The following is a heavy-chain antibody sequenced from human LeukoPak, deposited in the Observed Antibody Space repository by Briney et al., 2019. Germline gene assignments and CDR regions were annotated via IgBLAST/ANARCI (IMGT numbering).Heavy chain of an antibody. D-gene: IGHD5-24*01. J-gene: IGHJ3*02. Sequence: GGSLRLSCAASGFTFSSYAMHWVRRAPGKGLEWVAVISYDGSNKYYADSVKGRFTISRDNSKNTLYLQMNSLRAEDTAVYYCARLPGRDGYKNNDAFDIWGQGTMVTVSS. CDR1: GFTFSSYA. V-gene: IGHV3-30-3*01. CDR3: ARLPGRDGYKNNDAFDI. CDR2: ISYDGSNK.